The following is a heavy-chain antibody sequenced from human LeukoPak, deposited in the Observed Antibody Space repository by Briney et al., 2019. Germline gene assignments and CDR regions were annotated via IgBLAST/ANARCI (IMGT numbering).Heavy chain of an antibody. CDR1: GGSFTGYY. Sequence: SETLSLTCAVYGGSFTGYYWSWIRQSPGKGLQWIAEVNHRGDTNYNPSVKGRVTISVDTSKNQFSLKVTSLTAADTAVYYCARGLTISETGYFDYWGQGTLVTVSS. J-gene: IGHJ4*03. D-gene: IGHD1-1*01. CDR2: VNHRGDT. CDR3: ARGLTISETGYFDY. V-gene: IGHV4-34*01.